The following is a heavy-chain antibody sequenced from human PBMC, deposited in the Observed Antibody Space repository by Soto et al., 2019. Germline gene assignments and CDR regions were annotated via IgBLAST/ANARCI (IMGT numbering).Heavy chain of an antibody. J-gene: IGHJ4*02. CDR1: GYTFTSYG. V-gene: IGHV1-18*01. CDR2: ISAYNGNT. Sequence: ASVKVSCKASGYTFTSYGISWVRQAPGQGLEWMGWISAYNGNTNYAQKLQGRVTMTTDTSTSTAYMELRSLRSDDTAVYYCARDENPMDYDSSGSGYWGQGTLVTVSS. CDR3: ARDENPMDYDSSGSGY. D-gene: IGHD3-22*01.